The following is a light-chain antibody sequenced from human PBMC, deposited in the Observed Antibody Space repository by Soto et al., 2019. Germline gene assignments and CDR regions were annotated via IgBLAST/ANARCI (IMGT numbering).Light chain of an antibody. J-gene: IGLJ1*01. Sequence: QSVLTQPASGSGSPGQSITISCTGTSSDVGAYNYVSWYQHHPGKAPKLMIYGVTNRPSGVSNRFSGSKSGNTASLTIPGLQAEDEADYYYTSYTTTGNRVFAAGTKAIV. CDR2: GVT. CDR1: SSDVGAYNY. V-gene: IGLV2-14*01. CDR3: TSYTTTGNRV.